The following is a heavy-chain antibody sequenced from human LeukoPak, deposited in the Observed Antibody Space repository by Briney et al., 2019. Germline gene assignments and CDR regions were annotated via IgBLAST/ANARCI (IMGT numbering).Heavy chain of an antibody. CDR2: ISSHGNYI. V-gene: IGHV3-21*01. CDR3: ARDGQWDLRYYLDY. CDR1: GFTFTSYS. D-gene: IGHD1-26*01. J-gene: IGHJ4*02. Sequence: PGGSLRLSCAGSGFTFTSYSLNWVRQALGKGLELVSCISSHGNYIYYADSVKGRFTVSRDDATNSVFLQMNSLRAEDTGIYYCARDGQWDLRYYLDYWGQGILVSVSS.